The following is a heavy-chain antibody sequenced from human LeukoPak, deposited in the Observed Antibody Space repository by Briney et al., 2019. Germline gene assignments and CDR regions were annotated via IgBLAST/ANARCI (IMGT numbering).Heavy chain of an antibody. V-gene: IGHV3-23*01. CDR2: ISGSGGST. CDR1: GFTFSSYA. J-gene: IGHJ5*02. D-gene: IGHD3-22*01. CDR3: AKENYYDSSGYYSRGNWFDP. Sequence: GGSLRLSCAASGFTFSSYAMSWVRQAPGKGLEWVSAISGSGGSTYYADSVKGRFTISRDNSKNTLYLQMNSLRAEDTAVYYCAKENYYDSSGYYSRGNWFDPWGRGTLVTVSS.